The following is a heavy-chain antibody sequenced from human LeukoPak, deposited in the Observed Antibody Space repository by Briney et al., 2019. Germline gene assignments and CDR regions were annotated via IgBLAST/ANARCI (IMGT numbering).Heavy chain of an antibody. D-gene: IGHD3-16*01. CDR2: VWNDGTRQ. Sequence: PAGGSLKLSLEPPDFPFIGYWMTGVRQAPAKGLEWVAVVWNDGTRQYYADSVKGRLPISRDNSNNTVYLQMNSLRADDTAVYFCAKDSGGGCWYFDHLGQRTLVTVSS. CDR3: AKDSGGGCWYFDH. CDR1: DFPFIGYW. V-gene: IGHV3-33*06. J-gene: IGHJ4*02.